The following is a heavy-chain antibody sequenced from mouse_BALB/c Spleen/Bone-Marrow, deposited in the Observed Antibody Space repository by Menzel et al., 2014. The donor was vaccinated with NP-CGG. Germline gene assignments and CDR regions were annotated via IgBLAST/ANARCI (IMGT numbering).Heavy chain of an antibody. Sequence: VQLQQSGPGLVAPSQSLSITCTVSGFSLTSYGLHWVRQSPGKGLEWLGVIWAGGSTNYNSALMSRLSISKDNSESQVFLKMNSLQTDDTAMYYCARSLIRLRYFDYWGQGTTLTVSS. D-gene: IGHD1-2*01. V-gene: IGHV2-9*02. J-gene: IGHJ2*01. CDR3: ARSLIRLRYFDY. CDR2: IWAGGST. CDR1: GFSLTSYG.